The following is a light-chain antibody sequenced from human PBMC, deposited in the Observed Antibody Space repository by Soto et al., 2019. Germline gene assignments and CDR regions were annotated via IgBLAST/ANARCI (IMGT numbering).Light chain of an antibody. CDR2: GAS. J-gene: IGKJ1*01. CDR3: LQHNSYPRT. CDR1: QGIRND. V-gene: IGKV1-17*01. Sequence: DIQMTQSPSSLSASVGDRVTITCRASQGIRNDLAWYQQKPEKAPKRLIYGASSLQSGVPSRFSGSGSGTEFTLTISSLQPEDFATYYCLQHNSYPRTFGQGTKVEIK.